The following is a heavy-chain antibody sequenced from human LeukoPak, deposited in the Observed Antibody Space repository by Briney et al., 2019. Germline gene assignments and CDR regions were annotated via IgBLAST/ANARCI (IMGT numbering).Heavy chain of an antibody. J-gene: IGHJ3*02. Sequence: SQTLSLTCAISGDSVTSNTAAWNWIRQSPSRGLEWLGRTYYRSKWYNDYAVSVRGRITVNPDTSKNEFSLQLNSVRPEDTAVYYCVRDGQLVYDALDIWGQGTLVTVSS. CDR1: GDSVTSNTAA. D-gene: IGHD1-1*01. CDR2: TYYRSKWYN. CDR3: VRDGQLVYDALDI. V-gene: IGHV6-1*01.